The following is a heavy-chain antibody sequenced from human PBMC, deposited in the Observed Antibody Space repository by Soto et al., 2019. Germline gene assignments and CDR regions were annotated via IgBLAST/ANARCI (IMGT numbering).Heavy chain of an antibody. CDR2: ISGSGGST. D-gene: IGHD3-22*01. Sequence: EVQLLESGGGLVQPGGSLRLSCAASGFTFSSYAMSWVRQAPGKGLEWVSAISGSGGSTYYADSVKGRFTISRDNSKNTLYLQMNSLRAEDTAVYYCAKARQGPRRLLLRTHHYGMDVWGQGTTVTVSS. V-gene: IGHV3-23*01. CDR1: GFTFSSYA. J-gene: IGHJ6*02. CDR3: AKARQGPRRLLLRTHHYGMDV.